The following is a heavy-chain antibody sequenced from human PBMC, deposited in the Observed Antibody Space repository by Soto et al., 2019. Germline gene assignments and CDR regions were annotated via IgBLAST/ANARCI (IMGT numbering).Heavy chain of an antibody. V-gene: IGHV3-23*01. Sequence: GSLRLSCAASGFTFCSYAMSWVPPAPGKGLEWVSAISGSGGSTYYADSVKGRFTISRDNSKNTLYLQMNSLRAEDTAVYYCAKDGGYYDSSGYVKLFDYWGQGTLVTVS. CDR2: ISGSGGST. CDR3: AKDGGYYDSSGYVKLFDY. D-gene: IGHD3-22*01. J-gene: IGHJ4*02. CDR1: GFTFCSYA.